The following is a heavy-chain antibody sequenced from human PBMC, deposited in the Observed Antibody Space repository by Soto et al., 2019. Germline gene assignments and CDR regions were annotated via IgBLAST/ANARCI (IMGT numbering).Heavy chain of an antibody. D-gene: IGHD5-12*01. V-gene: IGHV4-30-2*01. CDR3: AAGGGLPRYY. CDR2: IYHSGST. J-gene: IGHJ4*02. CDR1: GGSISSGGYS. Sequence: QLQLQESGSGPVKPSQTLSLTCAVSGGSISSGGYSWSWIRQPPGKGLEWIGYIYHSGSTYYNPSLKSRVTISVDRSKNQFSLKLRSVTAADTAVYSCAAGGGLPRYYWAQGTLVTVSS.